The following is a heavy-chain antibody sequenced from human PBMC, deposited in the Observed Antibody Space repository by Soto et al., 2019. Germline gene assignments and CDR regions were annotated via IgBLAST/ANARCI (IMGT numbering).Heavy chain of an antibody. V-gene: IGHV1-8*01. CDR1: GYTFTSYD. CDR2: MNPNSGNT. J-gene: IGHJ3*02. D-gene: IGHD2-2*01. Sequence: ASVKVSCKASGYTFTSYDINWVRQATGQGLEWMGWMNPNSGNTGYAQKFQGRVTMTRNTSISTAYMELSSLRSEDTAVYYCARGRGEIIVVVPAAMFSGDAFDSWGQRTMVTVSS. CDR3: ARGRGEIIVVVPAAMFSGDAFDS.